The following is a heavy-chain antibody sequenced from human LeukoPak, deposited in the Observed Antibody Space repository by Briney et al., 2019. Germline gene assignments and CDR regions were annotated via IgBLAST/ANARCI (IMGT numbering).Heavy chain of an antibody. CDR2: IYYGGST. CDR1: GGSVSTTHY. Sequence: SETLSLTCTVPGGSVSTTHYWGWIRQPPGKGLEWIGSIYYGGSTSYNASLRSRVTTSVDTSKNQFSLKLSSVTAADTAVYYCARVSKLGYCSSTSCLFDYWGQGTLVTVSS. CDR3: ARVSKLGYCSSTSCLFDY. D-gene: IGHD2-2*01. J-gene: IGHJ4*02. V-gene: IGHV4-39*07.